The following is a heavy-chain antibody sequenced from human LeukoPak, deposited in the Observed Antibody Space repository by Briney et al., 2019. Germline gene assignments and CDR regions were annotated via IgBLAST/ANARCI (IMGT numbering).Heavy chain of an antibody. Sequence: GTLSLTCSVSIGSISSSKWWSWVRQAPGKGLEWVGRIKSKGDGETTDYAAPVKGRFTISRDDSKNTLYLQMSSLITEDTAVYYCTTEYDFYRFYMDIWGKGTTVTVSS. CDR3: TTEYDFYRFYMDI. CDR2: IKSKGDGETT. CDR1: IGSISSSKW. V-gene: IGHV3-15*01. D-gene: IGHD3-3*01. J-gene: IGHJ6*04.